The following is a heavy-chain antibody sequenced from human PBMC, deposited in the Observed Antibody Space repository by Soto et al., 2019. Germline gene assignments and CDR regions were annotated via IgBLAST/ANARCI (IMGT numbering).Heavy chain of an antibody. D-gene: IGHD2-15*01. Sequence: QVQLVQSGAEVKKPGSSVKVSCKASGGTFSSYAISWVRQAPGQGLEWMGGIIPIFGTANYAQKFQGRVTITADESTSTAYMELSSLTSEDTAVYYCARDRFCSGGSCYSLGWFDPWGQGTLVTVSS. J-gene: IGHJ5*02. CDR1: GGTFSSYA. CDR2: IIPIFGTA. CDR3: ARDRFCSGGSCYSLGWFDP. V-gene: IGHV1-69*01.